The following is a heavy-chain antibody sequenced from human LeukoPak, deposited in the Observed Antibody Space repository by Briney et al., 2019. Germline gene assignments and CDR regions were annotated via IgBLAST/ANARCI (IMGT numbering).Heavy chain of an antibody. CDR1: GFIISHHA. D-gene: IGHD2/OR15-2a*01. J-gene: IGHJ6*04. Sequence: GGSLRLSCAASGFIISHHAMVWVRQASGKGLEWVALISNDATEKYYADSVKGRFTISRDTSKSSLSLQMNTLRTDDTAVYFCARVAATTFYHFNYMDVWGKGSTVTVSS. CDR2: ISNDATEK. V-gene: IGHV3-30*01. CDR3: ARVAATTFYHFNYMDV.